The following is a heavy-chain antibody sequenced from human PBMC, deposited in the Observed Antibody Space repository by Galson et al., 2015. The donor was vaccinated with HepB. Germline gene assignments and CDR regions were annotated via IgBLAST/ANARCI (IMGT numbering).Heavy chain of an antibody. D-gene: IGHD2-2*01. CDR3: ARRYCTRTSCSGVHFYYYGLDV. CDR1: GYTFTNYW. J-gene: IGHJ6*02. V-gene: IGHV5-10-1*01. Sequence: QSGAEVKKPGESLRISCKGSGYTFTNYWITWVRQVPGKGLEWMGRIDPGDSYSNHNPSFEGHVTMSVDKSIDTAYLQWSSLKASDTGVYYCARRYCTRTSCSGVHFYYYGLDVWGQGTTVTVSS. CDR2: IDPGDSYS.